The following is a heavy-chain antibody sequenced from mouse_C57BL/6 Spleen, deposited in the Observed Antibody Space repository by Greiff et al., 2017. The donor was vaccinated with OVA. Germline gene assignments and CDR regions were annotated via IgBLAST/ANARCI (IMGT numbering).Heavy chain of an antibody. CDR1: WFSLTSSA. V-gene: IGHV2-9-1*01. D-gene: IGHD2-1*01. CDR2: IWTGGGT. Sequence: VQLVESGPGLVAPSQSLSITCTVSWFSLTSSAISWVRQPPGKGLEWLGVIWTGGGTNYNSALKSRLSISKDNSKSQVFLKMNSLQTDDTARYYCARKSKLPGNYYAMDYWGQGTSVTVSS. J-gene: IGHJ4*01. CDR3: ARKSKLPGNYYAMDY.